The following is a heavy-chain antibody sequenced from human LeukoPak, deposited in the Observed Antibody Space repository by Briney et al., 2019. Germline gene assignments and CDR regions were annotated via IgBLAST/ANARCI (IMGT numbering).Heavy chain of an antibody. V-gene: IGHV3-48*01. Sequence: GGSLRLSCAASGFTFSSYSMNWVRQAPGKGLEWVSYINSSSSTIYYADSVKGRFTISRDNAKNSLYLQMNSLRAEDTAVYYCARADGGNPYYYYYYMDVWGKGTTVTVSS. J-gene: IGHJ6*03. CDR2: INSSSSTI. CDR1: GFTFSSYS. D-gene: IGHD4-23*01. CDR3: ARADGGNPYYYYYYMDV.